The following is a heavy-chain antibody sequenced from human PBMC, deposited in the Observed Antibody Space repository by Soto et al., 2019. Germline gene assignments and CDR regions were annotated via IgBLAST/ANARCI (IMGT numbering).Heavy chain of an antibody. D-gene: IGHD2-15*01. Sequence: CKECRDSYASKAISWVQHENGQGLEWMGWISAYNGNTNYAQKLQGRVTMTTDTSTSTAYMELRSLRSDDTAVYYCARDEGHGYCSGGSCYDYRGNGTLVTVSS. CDR1: RDSYASKA. CDR2: ISAYNGNT. CDR3: ARDEGHGYCSGGSCYDY. V-gene: IGHV1-18*01. J-gene: IGHJ4*01.